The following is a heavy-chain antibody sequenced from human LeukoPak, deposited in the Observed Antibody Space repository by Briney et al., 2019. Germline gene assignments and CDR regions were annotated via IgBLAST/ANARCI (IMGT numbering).Heavy chain of an antibody. D-gene: IGHD6-6*01. V-gene: IGHV3-23*01. Sequence: GGPLRLSCAASGFTFRSYAMSWVRQAPGKGLEWVSGISGGGGSTYYADSVKGRFTISRDNSKNTLYLQMKSLRAEDTAVYYCAKDVCLYSSSSYASDYWGQGTLVTVSS. J-gene: IGHJ4*02. CDR2: ISGGGGST. CDR3: AKDVCLYSSSSYASDY. CDR1: GFTFRSYA.